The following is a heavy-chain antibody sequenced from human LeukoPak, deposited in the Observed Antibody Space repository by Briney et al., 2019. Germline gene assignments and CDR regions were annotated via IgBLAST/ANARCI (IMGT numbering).Heavy chain of an antibody. D-gene: IGHD3-10*01. CDR3: ARGGIIKFDP. CDR1: GYTFTSYG. V-gene: IGHV1-8*03. Sequence: GASVKVSCKASGYTFTSYGISWVRQATGQGLEWMGWMNPNSGNTGYAQKFQGRVTITRNTSISTAYMELSSLRSEDTAVYYCARGGIIKFDPWGQGTLVTVSS. J-gene: IGHJ5*02. CDR2: MNPNSGNT.